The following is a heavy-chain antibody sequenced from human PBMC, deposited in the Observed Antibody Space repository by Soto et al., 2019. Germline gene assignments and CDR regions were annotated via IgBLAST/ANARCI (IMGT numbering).Heavy chain of an antibody. J-gene: IGHJ4*02. CDR3: AKRGPGTDYDY. Sequence: EVQLLESGGGLVQPGGSLRLSCAASGFTFSSYAMRWVRQAPGKGLEWVSAVSGSGGRTYYADSVKGRFTISRDNSKNTLYLQMNNLRAEDTAVYYCAKRGPGTDYDYWGQGTQVTVSS. CDR1: GFTFSSYA. V-gene: IGHV3-23*01. CDR2: VSGSGGRT. D-gene: IGHD6-13*01.